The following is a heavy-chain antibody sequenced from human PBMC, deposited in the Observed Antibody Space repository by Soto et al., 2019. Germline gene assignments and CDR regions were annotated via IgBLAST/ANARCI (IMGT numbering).Heavy chain of an antibody. CDR1: GGSISSYY. CDR2: IYYSGST. CDR3: ARLPWAGYGGVFDP. J-gene: IGHJ5*02. V-gene: IGHV4-59*01. D-gene: IGHD2-8*02. Sequence: SDTLSLTCTVSGGSISSYYWSWIRQPPGKGLEWIGYIYYSGSTNYNPSLKSRVTISVDTSKNQFSLKLSSVTAADTAVYYCARLPWAGYGGVFDPWGQGTLVNVSS.